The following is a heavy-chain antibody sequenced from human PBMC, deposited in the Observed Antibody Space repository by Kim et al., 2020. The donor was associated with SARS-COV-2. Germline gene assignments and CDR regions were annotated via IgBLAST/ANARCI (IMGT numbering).Heavy chain of an antibody. CDR1: GGSISSYY. Sequence: SETLSLTCTVSGGSISSYYWSWIRQPPGKGLEWIGYIYYSGSTNYNPSLKSRVTISVDTSKNQFSLKLSSVTAADTAVYYCARDRVVVIGTNYYYYGMDVWGQGTTVTVSS. CDR3: ARDRVVVIGTNYYYYGMDV. V-gene: IGHV4-59*13. CDR2: IYYSGST. D-gene: IGHD3-22*01. J-gene: IGHJ6*02.